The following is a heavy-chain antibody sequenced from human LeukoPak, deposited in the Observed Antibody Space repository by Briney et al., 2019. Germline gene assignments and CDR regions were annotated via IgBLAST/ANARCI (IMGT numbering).Heavy chain of an antibody. D-gene: IGHD6-19*01. J-gene: IGHJ4*02. Sequence: GGSLRLSCVASGFTFSNAWMSWVRQAPGKGLEWVAVIWSDGSNKYYADSVKGRFTISRDYSKNALFLQMNSLRAEDTAVYYCARVFSGWSFDYWGQGTLVTVSS. CDR3: ARVFSGWSFDY. V-gene: IGHV3-33*08. CDR1: GFTFSNAW. CDR2: IWSDGSNK.